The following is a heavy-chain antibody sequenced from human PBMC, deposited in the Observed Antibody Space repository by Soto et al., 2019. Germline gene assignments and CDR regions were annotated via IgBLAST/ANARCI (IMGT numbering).Heavy chain of an antibody. V-gene: IGHV3-15*01. CDR3: TTDAPSGYCSGGSCYSSSA. Sequence: GGSLRLSCAASGFTFSNAWMSWVRQAPGKGLEWVGRIKSKTDGGTTDYAAPVKGRFTISRDDSKNTLYLQMNSLKTEDTAVYYCTTDAPSGYCSGGSCYSSSAWGQGTLVTVSS. CDR2: IKSKTDGGTT. CDR1: GFTFSNAW. D-gene: IGHD2-15*01. J-gene: IGHJ5*02.